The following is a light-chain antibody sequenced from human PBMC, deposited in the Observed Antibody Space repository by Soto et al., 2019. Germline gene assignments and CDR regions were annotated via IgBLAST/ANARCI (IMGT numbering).Light chain of an antibody. CDR2: YVS. CDR1: SSDVGAYDY. CDR3: CSYAGTYSWV. Sequence: QSALTQPRSVSGSPGQSVTISCTGASSDVGAYDYVSWHQQHPGKAPKLIIFYVSKRPSGVADRFSGSRSGNTASLTISGLQAEDEADYYCCSYAGTYSWVFGGGTKLTVL. J-gene: IGLJ3*02. V-gene: IGLV2-11*01.